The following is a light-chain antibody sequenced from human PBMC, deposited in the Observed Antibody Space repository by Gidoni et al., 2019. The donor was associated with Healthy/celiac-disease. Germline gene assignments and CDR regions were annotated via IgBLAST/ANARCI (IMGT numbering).Light chain of an antibody. CDR2: KAS. J-gene: IGKJ2*01. CDR3: QQYNSYLYT. V-gene: IGKV1-5*03. CDR1: QSICSW. Sequence: DIQMNQSPSTLSASVGDRVTITCRASQSICSWLAWYQQKPGKAPKLLIYKASSLESGVPSRFSGSGSGTEFTLTISSLQPDDFATYYCQQYNSYLYTFGQGTKLEIK.